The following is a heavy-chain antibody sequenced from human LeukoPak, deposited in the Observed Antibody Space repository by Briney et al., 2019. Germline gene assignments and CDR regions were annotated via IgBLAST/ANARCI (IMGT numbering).Heavy chain of an antibody. CDR2: IIPIFGTA. J-gene: IGHJ6*02. Sequence: ASVKVSCKASGYTFTGYYMHWVRQAPGQGLEWMGGIIPIFGTANYAQKFQGRVTITADESTSTAYMELSSLRSEDTAVYYCARVNPPEGRYCSGGSCYPYYYYGMDVWGQGTTVTVSS. D-gene: IGHD2-15*01. CDR3: ARVNPPEGRYCSGGSCYPYYYYGMDV. V-gene: IGHV1-69*13. CDR1: GYTFTGYY.